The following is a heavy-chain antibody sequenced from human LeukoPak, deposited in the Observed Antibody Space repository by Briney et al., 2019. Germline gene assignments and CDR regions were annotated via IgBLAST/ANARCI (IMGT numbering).Heavy chain of an antibody. CDR1: GFTFNNYA. D-gene: IGHD1-14*01. V-gene: IGHV3-73*01. CDR3: TRFNQEPYGMDV. J-gene: IGHJ6*02. CDR2: IRSKANSYAT. Sequence: LGGSLRLSCAASGFTFNNYAMSWVRQASGRGLEWVGRIRSKANSYATAYAASVEGRFTISRDDTKNTAYLQMNSLKTEDTAVYYCTRFNQEPYGMDVWGQGTTVTVSS.